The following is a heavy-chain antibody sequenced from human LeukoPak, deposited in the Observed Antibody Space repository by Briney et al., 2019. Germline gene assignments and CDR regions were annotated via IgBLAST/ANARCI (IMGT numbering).Heavy chain of an antibody. D-gene: IGHD2-15*01. J-gene: IGHJ3*01. CDR1: GGSFSGYY. Sequence: SDTLSLTCAVYGGSFSGYYWSWIRQPPGKGLEWIGYIYYSGSTNYNPSLKSRVTISVDTSKNQFSLKLSSVTAADTAVYYCARDAHYCSGGSCEWGQGTMVTVSS. V-gene: IGHV4-59*01. CDR3: ARDAHYCSGGSCE. CDR2: IYYSGST.